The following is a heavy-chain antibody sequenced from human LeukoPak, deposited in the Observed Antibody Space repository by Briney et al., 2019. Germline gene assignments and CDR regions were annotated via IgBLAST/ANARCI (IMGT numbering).Heavy chain of an antibody. J-gene: IGHJ3*02. Sequence: PSETLSLTCTVSGGSISSGSYYWSWIRQPAGKGLEWIGRIYTSGSTNYNPSLKSRVTISVDTSKNQFSLKLSSMTAADTAVYYCARDTIAAAGWSYDAFDIWGQGTMVTVSS. CDR1: GGSISSGSYY. D-gene: IGHD6-13*01. CDR3: ARDTIAAAGWSYDAFDI. V-gene: IGHV4-61*02. CDR2: IYTSGST.